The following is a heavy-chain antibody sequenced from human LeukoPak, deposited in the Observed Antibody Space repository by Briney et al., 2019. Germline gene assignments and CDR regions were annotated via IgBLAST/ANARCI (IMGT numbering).Heavy chain of an antibody. V-gene: IGHV3-64*01. D-gene: IGHD1-26*01. CDR3: AKDITQGGATNAFDI. CDR1: GFTFSSYA. CDR2: ISGNGDST. J-gene: IGHJ3*02. Sequence: GGPLRLSCAASGFTFSSYAMHWVRQAPGKGLEYVSAISGNGDSTYYANSVKGRFTISRDNAKNSLYLQMNSLRAEDMALYYCAKDITQGGATNAFDIWGQGTMVTVSS.